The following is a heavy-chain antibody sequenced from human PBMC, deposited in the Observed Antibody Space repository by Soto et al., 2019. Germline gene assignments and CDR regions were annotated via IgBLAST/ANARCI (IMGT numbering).Heavy chain of an antibody. CDR1: GFTFSDYY. CDR2: ISSSSTYT. V-gene: IGHV3-11*06. D-gene: IGHD4-17*01. J-gene: IGHJ3*02. CDR3: ARVRGLLRSHDAFDI. Sequence: QVQLVESGGDLVKPGGSLKLSCAASGFTFSDYYINWIRQAPGKGLEWVSYISSSSTYTSYADSVKGRFTISRDNAKNSPFLQMNSLRAEDTAVYYCARVRGLLRSHDAFDIWGQGTMFTVSS.